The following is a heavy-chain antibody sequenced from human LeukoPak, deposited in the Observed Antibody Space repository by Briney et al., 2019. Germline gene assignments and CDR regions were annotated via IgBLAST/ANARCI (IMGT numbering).Heavy chain of an antibody. Sequence: PGGSLRLSCAASGFTVSSNYMSWVRQAPGKGLEWVSDITGSGGSTYYADSVKGRFTISRDNSKNTLCLHMNSLRAEDTAVYYCARLDYYGSSGYFGPDYWGQGTLVTVSS. CDR2: ITGSGGST. J-gene: IGHJ4*02. CDR1: GFTVSSNY. CDR3: ARLDYYGSSGYFGPDY. D-gene: IGHD3-22*01. V-gene: IGHV3-23*01.